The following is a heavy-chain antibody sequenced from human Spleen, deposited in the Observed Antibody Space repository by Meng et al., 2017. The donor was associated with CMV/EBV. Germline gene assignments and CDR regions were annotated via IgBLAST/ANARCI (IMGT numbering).Heavy chain of an antibody. CDR3: ARRYCISASCYRGFDY. D-gene: IGHD2-2*02. V-gene: IGHV4-39*07. CDR2: IYYSGST. Sequence: SETLSLTCTVSGGSISSSSYYWGWIRQPPGKGLEWIGSIYYSGSTYYNPSLRSRVTISVDTSKNQFSLRMSSVTAADTAVYYCARRYCISASCYRGFDYWGQGTLVTVSS. CDR1: GGSISSSSYY. J-gene: IGHJ4*02.